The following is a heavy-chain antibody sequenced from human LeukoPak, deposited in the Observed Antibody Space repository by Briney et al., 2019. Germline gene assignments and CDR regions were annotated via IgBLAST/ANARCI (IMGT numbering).Heavy chain of an antibody. J-gene: IGHJ3*02. D-gene: IGHD2-15*01. CDR1: GYTFTGYY. CDR2: INPNSGGT. V-gene: IGHV1-2*06. CDR3: ASLGYCSGSSCYSLRAFDI. Sequence: GASVKVSCKASGYTFTGYYMHWVRQAPGQGLEWMGRINPNSGGTDYAQKFQGRVTMTRDTSISTAYMELSRLRSDDTAVYYCASLGYCSGSSCYSLRAFDIWGQGTMVTVSS.